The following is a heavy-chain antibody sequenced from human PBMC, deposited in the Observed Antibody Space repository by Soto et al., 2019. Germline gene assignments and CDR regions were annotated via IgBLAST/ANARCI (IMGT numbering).Heavy chain of an antibody. V-gene: IGHV3-21*01. D-gene: IGHD6-19*01. J-gene: IGHJ4*02. CDR2: ISSSSSYI. CDR3: AREGIAVAGYYFDY. CDR1: GFTFSSYS. Sequence: EVQLVESGGGLVKPGGSLRLSCAASGFTFSSYSMNWVRQAPGKGLEWVSSISSSSSYIYYADSVKGRFTISRDNAKNSRYRQMTSLRAEDTAVYYWAREGIAVAGYYFDYWGQGTLVTVSS.